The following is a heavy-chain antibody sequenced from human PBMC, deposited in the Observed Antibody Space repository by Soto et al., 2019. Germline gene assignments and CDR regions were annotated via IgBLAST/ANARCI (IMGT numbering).Heavy chain of an antibody. CDR3: ARDRYCSSTSCYPGGMDV. V-gene: IGHV4-30-2*01. CDR1: GGSISSGGYS. Sequence: PSETLSLTCAVSGGSISSGGYSWSWIRQPPGKGLEWIGYIYHSGSTYYNPSLKSRVTISVDRSKNQFSLKLSSVTAADTAVYYCARDRYCSSTSCYPGGMDVWGQGTTVTVSS. J-gene: IGHJ6*02. D-gene: IGHD2-2*01. CDR2: IYHSGST.